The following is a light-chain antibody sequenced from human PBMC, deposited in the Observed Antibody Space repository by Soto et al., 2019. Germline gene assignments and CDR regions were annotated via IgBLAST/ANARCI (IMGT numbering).Light chain of an antibody. CDR1: QSITRW. Sequence: DIQMTQSPSTLSASVGDRVTITCRADQSITRWLAWFQQKPGKAPSLLIYDATNLQPGVPSRFSGSGSGTEFTLTISSLQPDDFATYYCQQYNGYSHSFGQGTTVDIK. CDR2: DAT. CDR3: QQYNGYSHS. V-gene: IGKV1-5*01. J-gene: IGKJ2*01.